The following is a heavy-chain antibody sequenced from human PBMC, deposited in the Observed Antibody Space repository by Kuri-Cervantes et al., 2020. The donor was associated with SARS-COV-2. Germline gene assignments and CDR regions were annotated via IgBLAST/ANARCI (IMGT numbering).Heavy chain of an antibody. CDR2: IYPGDSDT. Sequence: KVSCKGSRYSFTSYWIGWVRRMPGKGLEWMGLIYPGDSDTRYSPSFQGQVTISADKSISTAYLQWSSLKASDTAMYYCASRRITMVRGVIVIPDYFDYWGQGTLVTVSS. CDR1: RYSFTSYW. CDR3: ASRRITMVRGVIVIPDYFDY. V-gene: IGHV5-51*01. D-gene: IGHD3-10*01. J-gene: IGHJ4*02.